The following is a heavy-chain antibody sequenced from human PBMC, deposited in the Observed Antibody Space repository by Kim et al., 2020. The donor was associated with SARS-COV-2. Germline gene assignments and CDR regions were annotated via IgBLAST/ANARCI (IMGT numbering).Heavy chain of an antibody. CDR1: GYTFTSYA. CDR2: INTNTGNP. V-gene: IGHV7-4-1*02. Sequence: ASVKVSCKASGYTFTSYAMNWVRQAPGQGLGWMGWINTNTGNPTYAQGFTGRFVFSLDTSVSTAYLQISSLKAEDTAVYYCARDVPLYSSSSDWFDPWGQGTLVTVSS. J-gene: IGHJ5*02. D-gene: IGHD6-13*01. CDR3: ARDVPLYSSSSDWFDP.